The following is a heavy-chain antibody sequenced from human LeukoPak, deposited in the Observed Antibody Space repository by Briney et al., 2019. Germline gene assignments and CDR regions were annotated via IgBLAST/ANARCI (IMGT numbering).Heavy chain of an antibody. J-gene: IGHJ4*02. CDR2: ISAYNGNT. CDR1: GYTFTSYG. CDR3: ARDRAEVRIPPFFDY. D-gene: IGHD2-21*01. V-gene: IGHV1-18*01. Sequence: ASVKVSCKASGYTFTSYGISWVRQAPGQGLEWMGWISAYNGNTNYAQKLQGRVTMTTDTSTSTAYMELRSLRSDDTAVYYCARDRAEVRIPPFFDYWGQGTLVTVSS.